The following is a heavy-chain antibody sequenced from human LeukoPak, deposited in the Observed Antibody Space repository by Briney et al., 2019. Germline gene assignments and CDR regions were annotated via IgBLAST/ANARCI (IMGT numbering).Heavy chain of an antibody. V-gene: IGHV3-69-1*01. CDR1: GFTFSDYY. CDR3: ARDQVSSTRYYYYGMDV. CDR2: ISSSSYI. J-gene: IGHJ6*04. D-gene: IGHD2-2*01. Sequence: GGSLRLSCAASGFTFSDYYMSWIRQAPGKGLEWVSSISSSSYIYYADSVKGRFTISRDNAKNSLYLQMNSLRAEDTAVYYCARDQVSSTRYYYYGMDVWGKGTTVTVSS.